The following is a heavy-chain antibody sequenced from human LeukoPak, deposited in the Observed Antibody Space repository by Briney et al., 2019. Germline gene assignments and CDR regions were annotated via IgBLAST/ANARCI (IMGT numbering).Heavy chain of an antibody. D-gene: IGHD1-26*01. CDR3: ARHLLAPGGSYYFDF. Sequence: PGESLQISCKGSGYSFTSYWIGWVRQLPGKGLEWMGIIYPGDSDIRYSPSFQGQVTISADKSISTAYLQWSSLRASDTAIYHCARHLLAPGGSYYFDFWGQGTLVTVSS. V-gene: IGHV5-51*01. J-gene: IGHJ4*02. CDR1: GYSFTSYW. CDR2: IYPGDSDI.